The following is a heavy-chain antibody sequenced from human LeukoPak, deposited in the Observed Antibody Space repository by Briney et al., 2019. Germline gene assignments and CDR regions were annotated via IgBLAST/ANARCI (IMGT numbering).Heavy chain of an antibody. Sequence: SQTLSLTCTVSGGSISSGDYYRSWIRQPPGKGREGMGDIYYSGSTYYNPSLKSRVTISVDMSKNHFSLKLSSVTAAATAVYYCAGTRPFYQLLSILDWDHAFDYWGQGPLVTVSS. J-gene: IGHJ4*02. CDR2: IYYSGST. CDR3: AGTRPFYQLLSILDWDHAFDY. D-gene: IGHD2-2*01. V-gene: IGHV4-30-4*08. CDR1: GGSISSGDYY.